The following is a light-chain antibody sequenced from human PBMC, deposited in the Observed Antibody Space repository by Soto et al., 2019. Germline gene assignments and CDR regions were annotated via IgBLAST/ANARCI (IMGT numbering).Light chain of an antibody. CDR2: ANA. V-gene: IGLV1-40*01. CDR3: SSYTNINTRACV. CDR1: SSNIGAGYD. J-gene: IGLJ1*01. Sequence: QSVLTQPPSVSGAPGQRVTISCTGSSSNIGAGYDVHWYQQVPGTAPKLLIYANANRPSGVPDRFSGSKSGNTASLTISGLQAEDEAEYYCSSYTNINTRACVFGTGTKVTVL.